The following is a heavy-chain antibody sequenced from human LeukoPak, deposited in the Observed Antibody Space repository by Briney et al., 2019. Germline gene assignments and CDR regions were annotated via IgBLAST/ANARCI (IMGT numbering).Heavy chain of an antibody. CDR3: AKDSHPLLLWFGVQMGGFDY. V-gene: IGHV3-23*01. CDR1: GFTFSSYA. D-gene: IGHD3-10*01. CDR2: ISGSGGST. Sequence: PGGSLRLSCAASGFTFSSYAMSWVRQAPGKGLEWVSAISGSGGSTYYADSVKGRFTISRDNSKNTLYLQMNSLRAEDTAVYYCAKDSHPLLLWFGVQMGGFDYWGQGTLVTVSS. J-gene: IGHJ4*02.